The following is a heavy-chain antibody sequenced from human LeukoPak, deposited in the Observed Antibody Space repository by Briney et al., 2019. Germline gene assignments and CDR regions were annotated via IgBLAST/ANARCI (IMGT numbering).Heavy chain of an antibody. V-gene: IGHV3-21*01. CDR3: ARSGHSNGWYYFDY. J-gene: IGHJ4*02. D-gene: IGHD6-19*01. CDR2: ISSSSSYI. Sequence: GGSLRLSCAASGFTFSSYSMNWVRQAPGKGLEWVSSISSSSSYIYYADSVKGRFTISRDNAKKSLDLQMNSLRAEDTAVYYCARSGHSNGWYYFDYWGLGALVTVSS. CDR1: GFTFSSYS.